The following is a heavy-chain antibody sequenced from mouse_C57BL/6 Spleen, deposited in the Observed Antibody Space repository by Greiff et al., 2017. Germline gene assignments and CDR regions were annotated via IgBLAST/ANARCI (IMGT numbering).Heavy chain of an antibody. J-gene: IGHJ3*01. D-gene: IGHD2-5*01. CDR2: IYPGSGST. CDR3: ANRGYSNPFAY. Sequence: QVQLQQSGAELVKPGASVKMSCKASGYTFTSYWITWVKQRPGHGLEWIGDIYPGSGSTNYTEKFKSKATLTVDTSSSTAYRQLSSLTSEDSAVYYCANRGYSNPFAYWGQGTLVTVSA. V-gene: IGHV1-55*01. CDR1: GYTFTSYW.